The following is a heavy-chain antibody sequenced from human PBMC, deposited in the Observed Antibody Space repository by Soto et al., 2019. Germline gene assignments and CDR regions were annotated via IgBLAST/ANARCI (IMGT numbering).Heavy chain of an antibody. Sequence: GGSLRLSCAASGFTFSSYDMHGVRQATGKGLEWVSAIGTAGDTYYPGSVKGRFTISRENAKNSLYLQMNSLRAGDTAVYYCARAIDYDILTGYPAPPDYWGQGTLVTAPQ. CDR3: ARAIDYDILTGYPAPPDY. J-gene: IGHJ4*02. V-gene: IGHV3-13*04. D-gene: IGHD3-9*01. CDR1: GFTFSSYD. CDR2: IGTAGDT.